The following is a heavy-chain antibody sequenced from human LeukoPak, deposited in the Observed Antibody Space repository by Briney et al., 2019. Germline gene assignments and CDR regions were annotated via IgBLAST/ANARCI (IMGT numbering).Heavy chain of an antibody. J-gene: IGHJ4*02. CDR2: INPNSGGT. V-gene: IGHV1-2*02. D-gene: IGHD5-12*01. CDR3: ARVLAYSGYVFFDY. CDR1: GYSFTGYY. Sequence: GASVKVSCKASGYSFTGYYTHWVRQAPGQGLEWTGWINPNSGGTNYAQKFQGRVTMTRDTSISTAYMELSRLRSDDTAVYYCARVLAYSGYVFFDYWGQGTLVTVSS.